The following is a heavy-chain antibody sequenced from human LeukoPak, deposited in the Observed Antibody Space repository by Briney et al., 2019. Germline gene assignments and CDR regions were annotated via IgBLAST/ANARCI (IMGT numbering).Heavy chain of an antibody. V-gene: IGHV1-69*13. CDR3: AIGGGYCSSTSCYYYYMDV. J-gene: IGHJ6*03. D-gene: IGHD2-2*01. Sequence: ASVKVSCKASRGTLSSYAISWVRQAPGQGLEWMGGIIPIFGTANYAQKFQGRVTITADESTSTAYMELSSLRSEDTAVYYCAIGGGYCSSTSCYYYYMDVWGKGTTVTVSS. CDR2: IIPIFGTA. CDR1: RGTLSSYA.